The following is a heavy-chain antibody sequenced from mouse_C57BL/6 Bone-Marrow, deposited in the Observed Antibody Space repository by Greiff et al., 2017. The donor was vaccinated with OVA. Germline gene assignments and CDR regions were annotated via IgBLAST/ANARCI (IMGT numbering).Heavy chain of an antibody. CDR2: ISSGSSTI. CDR3: ARDYGSIDWYFDV. J-gene: IGHJ1*03. CDR1: GFTFSDYG. V-gene: IGHV5-17*01. D-gene: IGHD1-1*01. Sequence: EVQRVESGGGLVKPGGSLKLSCAASGFTFSDYGMHWVRQAPEKGLEWVAYISSGSSTIYYADTVKGRFTISRDNAKNTLFLQMTSLRSEDTAMYYCARDYGSIDWYFDVWGTGTTVTVSS.